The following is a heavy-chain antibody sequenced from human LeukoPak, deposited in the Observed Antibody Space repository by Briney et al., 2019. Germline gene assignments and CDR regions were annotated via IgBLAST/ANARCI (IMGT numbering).Heavy chain of an antibody. J-gene: IGHJ3*02. CDR3: ARELLTGDGYNYYAFDI. Sequence: GGSLRLSCAASAFTVSSNYMTWVRQTPGKGLDWVSLIHAGGSTYYADSVKGRFTISRDNPKNTLYLQMNSLRAEDTAVYYCARELLTGDGYNYYAFDIWGQGTMVTVSS. V-gene: IGHV3-66*01. D-gene: IGHD5-24*01. CDR1: AFTVSSNY. CDR2: IHAGGST.